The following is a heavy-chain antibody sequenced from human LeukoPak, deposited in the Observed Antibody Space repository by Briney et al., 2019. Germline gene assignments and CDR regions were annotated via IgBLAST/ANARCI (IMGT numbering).Heavy chain of an antibody. CDR2: IYSGGST. V-gene: IGHV3-53*01. D-gene: IGHD1-26*01. CDR1: GFTVSSNY. Sequence: PGGSLRLSCAASGFTVSSNYMNWVRQAPGKGLEWVSVIYSGGSTYYADSVRGRFTISRDSSKNTLYLQMNSLRAEDTAVYYCAREGATTPFDYWGQGTLVTVSS. J-gene: IGHJ4*02. CDR3: AREGATTPFDY.